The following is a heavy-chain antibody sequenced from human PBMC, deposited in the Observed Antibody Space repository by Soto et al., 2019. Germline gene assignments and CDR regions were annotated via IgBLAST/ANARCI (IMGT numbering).Heavy chain of an antibody. CDR1: GGSISSSNW. D-gene: IGHD1-26*01. CDR2: IYHSGGT. V-gene: IGHV4-4*02. Sequence: PSETLSLTCAVSGGSISSSNWWSWVRQPPGKGLEWIGEIYHSGGTNYNPSLKSRVTISVDKSKNQFSLKLSSVTAADTAVYYCARVSGSYYYGMDVWGQGTTVT. CDR3: ARVSGSYYYGMDV. J-gene: IGHJ6*02.